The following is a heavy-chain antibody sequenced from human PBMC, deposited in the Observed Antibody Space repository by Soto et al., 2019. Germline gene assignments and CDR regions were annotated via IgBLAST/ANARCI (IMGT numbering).Heavy chain of an antibody. J-gene: IGHJ6*02. Sequence: QVQLVESGGGVVQPGRSLRLSCAVSGFIFSNYGMHWVRQAPGKGLEWVAVISDDGSNKYYADSVKGRFAISRDSPKNPLYLQMNSLRGEDTAVYYCARPRQPYYYYFGMDVWGQGTTVTVSS. D-gene: IGHD2-2*01. CDR1: GFIFSNYG. CDR2: ISDDGSNK. CDR3: ARPRQPYYYYFGMDV. V-gene: IGHV3-30*03.